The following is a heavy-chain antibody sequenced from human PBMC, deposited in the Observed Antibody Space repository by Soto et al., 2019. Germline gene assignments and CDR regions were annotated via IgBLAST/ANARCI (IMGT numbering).Heavy chain of an antibody. CDR3: ARLQYTVVTAIDV. CDR1: GGSVNSGTDY. V-gene: IGHV4-61*03. CDR2: TSNSGSA. Sequence: PSETLSLTCTVSGGSVNSGTDYWSWIRQPPGKGLEWIGYTSNSGSAKYNPSLKSRVTITTDTSTNHFSLKLTSVTAADTAVYYCARLQYTVVTAIDVWGQGTMVTVS. J-gene: IGHJ3*01. D-gene: IGHD4-17*01.